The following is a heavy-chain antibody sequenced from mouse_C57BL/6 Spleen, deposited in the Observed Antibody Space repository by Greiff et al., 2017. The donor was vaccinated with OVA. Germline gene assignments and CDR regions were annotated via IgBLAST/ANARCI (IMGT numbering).Heavy chain of an antibody. D-gene: IGHD2-10*01. CDR1: GFTFSSYA. J-gene: IGHJ3*01. CDR2: ISDGGSYT. CDR3: ARDPALLRGFAY. V-gene: IGHV5-4*01. Sequence: EVKVVESGGGLVKPGGSLKLSCAASGFTFSSYAMSWVRQTPEKRLEWVATISDGGSYTYYPDNVKGRFTISRDNAKNNLYLQMSHLKSEDTAMYYCARDPALLRGFAYWGQGTLVTVSA.